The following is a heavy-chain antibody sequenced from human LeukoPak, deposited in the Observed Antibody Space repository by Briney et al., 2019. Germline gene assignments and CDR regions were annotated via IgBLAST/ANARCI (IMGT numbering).Heavy chain of an antibody. V-gene: IGHV4-61*08. CDR3: ARAYSSGWYLYEDYYYGMDV. Sequence: PSETLSLTCTVSGGSISSGGYYWSWIRLPPGKGLEWIGYIYYSGSTNYNPSLKSRVTISVDTSKNQFSLKLSSVTAADTAVYYCARAYSSGWYLYEDYYYGMDVWGQGTTVTVSS. CDR2: IYYSGST. CDR1: GGSISSGGYY. D-gene: IGHD6-19*01. J-gene: IGHJ6*02.